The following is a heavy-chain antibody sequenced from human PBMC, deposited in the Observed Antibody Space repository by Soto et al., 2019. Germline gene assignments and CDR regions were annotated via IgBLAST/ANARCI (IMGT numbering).Heavy chain of an antibody. D-gene: IGHD6-13*01. Sequence: GESLKISCKGSGYSFTNYWIGWVRQMPGKGLEWMGIIHPGDSDTRYSPSFQGQVTISADKSISTAYLQWSSLRASDTAMYYCARTSAAGKYYYGMDVWGQGTTVTVSS. CDR3: ARTSAAGKYYYGMDV. V-gene: IGHV5-51*01. CDR2: IHPGDSDT. CDR1: GYSFTNYW. J-gene: IGHJ6*02.